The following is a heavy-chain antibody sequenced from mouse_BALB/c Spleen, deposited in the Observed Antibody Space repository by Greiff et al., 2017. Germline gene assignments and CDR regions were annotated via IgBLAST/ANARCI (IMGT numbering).Heavy chain of an antibody. V-gene: IGHV5-17*02. J-gene: IGHJ4*01. CDR2: ISSGSSTI. CDR1: GFTFSSFG. Sequence: EVQGVESGGGLVQPGGSRKLSCAASGFTFSSFGMHWVRQAPEKGLEWVAYISSGSSTIYYADTVKGRFTISRDNPKNTLFLQMTSLRSEDTAMYYCARSWDYGNFSYYAMDYWGQGTSVTVSS. D-gene: IGHD2-1*01. CDR3: ARSWDYGNFSYYAMDY.